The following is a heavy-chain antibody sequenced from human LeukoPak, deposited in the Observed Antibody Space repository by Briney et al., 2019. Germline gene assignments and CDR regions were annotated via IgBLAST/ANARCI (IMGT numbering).Heavy chain of an antibody. CDR1: GFTVSSNY. CDR2: IYSGSST. Sequence: GGFLRLSCAASGFTVSSNYMSWVRQAPGKGLEWVSVIYSGSSTYYADAVKGRFTISKDNSKTTLYLQMNSLRAEDTAVYYCARGDDGDSTFDYWGQGTLVTVSS. D-gene: IGHD4-17*01. CDR3: ARGDDGDSTFDY. J-gene: IGHJ4*02. V-gene: IGHV3-66*01.